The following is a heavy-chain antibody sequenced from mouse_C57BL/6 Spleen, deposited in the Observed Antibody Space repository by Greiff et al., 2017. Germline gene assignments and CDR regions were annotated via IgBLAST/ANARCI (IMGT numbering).Heavy chain of an antibody. CDR3: ARSYGYDVMDY. V-gene: IGHV1-50*01. D-gene: IGHD2-2*01. CDR2: IDPSDSYT. Sequence: QVQLQQPGAELVKPGASVKLSCKASGYTFTSYWMQWVKQRPGQGLEWIGEIDPSDSYTNYNQKFKGKATLTVDTSSSTAYMQLSSLTSEDSAVYYCARSYGYDVMDYWGQGTSVTVSS. CDR1: GYTFTSYW. J-gene: IGHJ4*01.